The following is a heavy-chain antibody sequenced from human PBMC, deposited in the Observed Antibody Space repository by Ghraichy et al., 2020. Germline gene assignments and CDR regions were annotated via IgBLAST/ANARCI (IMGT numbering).Heavy chain of an antibody. CDR2: INHSGST. CDR3: ARGGGKRLPVGY. J-gene: IGHJ4*02. D-gene: IGHD1-26*01. V-gene: IGHV4-34*01. Sequence: SETLSLTCAVSGGSFSGYYWSWIRQPPGKGLEWIGEINHSGSTNYHPSLKSRVTISVDTSKNQFSLKLSSVTAADTAVYYCARGGGKRLPVGYWGQGTLVTVSS. CDR1: GGSFSGYY.